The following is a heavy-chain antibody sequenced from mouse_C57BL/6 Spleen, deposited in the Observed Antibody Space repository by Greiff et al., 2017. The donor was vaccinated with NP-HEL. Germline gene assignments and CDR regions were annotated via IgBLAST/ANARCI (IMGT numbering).Heavy chain of an antibody. Sequence: EVKLMESGGGLVKPGGSLKLSCAASGFTFSSYAMSWVRQTPEKRLEWVATISDGGSYTYYPDNVKGRFTISRGNAKNNLYLQMSHLKSEDTAMYYCARDKAMITTYYFDYWGQGTTLTVSS. CDR3: ARDKAMITTYYFDY. CDR1: GFTFSSYA. CDR2: ISDGGSYT. D-gene: IGHD2-4*01. J-gene: IGHJ2*01. V-gene: IGHV5-4*01.